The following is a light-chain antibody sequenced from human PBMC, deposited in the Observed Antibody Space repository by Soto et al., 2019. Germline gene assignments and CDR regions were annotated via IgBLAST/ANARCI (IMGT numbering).Light chain of an antibody. J-gene: IGKJ1*01. CDR1: RDIGNF. CDR2: DAS. Sequence: IQMTQSPSSLSASAGDRIIITCRASRDIGNFVNWYQQTPGKAPRLLIYDASNLDIGVPSRFSGSGSGTDFTLTISRLQPEDFATYYCLQLYNFSWTFGQGTKVDIK. CDR3: LQLYNFSWT. V-gene: IGKV1-6*01.